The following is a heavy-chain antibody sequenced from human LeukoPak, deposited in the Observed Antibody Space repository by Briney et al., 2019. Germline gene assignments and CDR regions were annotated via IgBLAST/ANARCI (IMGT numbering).Heavy chain of an antibody. CDR2: IYSGGST. CDR1: GFTVNINY. Sequence: QAGGSLRLSCAASGFTVNINYMSWVRQTPGKGLEWVSVIYSGGSTDYADSVKGRFTISRDDSKNTLYLQMSSLRAEDTAVYYCAGDGGSGWSSAFFDFWGQGTLVTVSS. CDR3: AGDGGSGWSSAFFDF. D-gene: IGHD6-19*01. J-gene: IGHJ4*02. V-gene: IGHV3-53*01.